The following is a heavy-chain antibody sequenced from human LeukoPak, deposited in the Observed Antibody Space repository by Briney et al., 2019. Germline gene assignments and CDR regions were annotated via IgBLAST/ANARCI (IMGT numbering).Heavy chain of an antibody. J-gene: IGHJ4*02. Sequence: GGSLRLSCAASGFSFSNYWMNWVRQAPGKGLEWVANIKQDGSEKYYVDSVKGRFTISRDNAKDSMHLQMNSLRVEDTAVYYCARSSGSGSYYTPVVANWGQGTLVTVSA. V-gene: IGHV3-7*01. D-gene: IGHD3-10*01. CDR3: ARSSGSGSYYTPVVAN. CDR2: IKQDGSEK. CDR1: GFSFSNYW.